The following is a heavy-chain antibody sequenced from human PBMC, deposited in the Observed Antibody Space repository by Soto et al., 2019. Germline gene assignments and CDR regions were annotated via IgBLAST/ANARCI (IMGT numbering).Heavy chain of an antibody. V-gene: IGHV1-69*01. Sequence: QVQLVQSGAEVKKPGSSVKVSCKASGGTFSSYAISWVRQAPGQGLEWMGGIIPIFGTANYAQKFQGRVTITADESTSTAYMALSSLRSEDTAVYYCARAGYCSSTSCYTDYYYYGMDVWGQGTTVTVSS. J-gene: IGHJ6*02. D-gene: IGHD2-2*02. CDR2: IIPIFGTA. CDR3: ARAGYCSSTSCYTDYYYYGMDV. CDR1: GGTFSSYA.